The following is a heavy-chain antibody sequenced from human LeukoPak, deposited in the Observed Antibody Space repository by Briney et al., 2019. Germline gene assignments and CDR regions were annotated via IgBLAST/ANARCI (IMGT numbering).Heavy chain of an antibody. Sequence: SQTLSLTCTVSGGSISSGDYYWSWIRQPPGKGLEWIGYIYYSESTYYNPSLKSRVTISVDTSKNQFSLKLSSVTAADTAVYYCARDIVVVPAAAGDYYYYMDVWGKGTTVTVSS. J-gene: IGHJ6*03. CDR3: ARDIVVVPAAAGDYYYYMDV. V-gene: IGHV4-30-4*08. CDR2: IYYSEST. CDR1: GGSISSGDYY. D-gene: IGHD2-2*01.